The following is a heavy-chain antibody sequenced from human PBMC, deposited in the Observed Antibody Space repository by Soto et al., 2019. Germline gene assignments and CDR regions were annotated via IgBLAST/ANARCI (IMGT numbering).Heavy chain of an antibody. V-gene: IGHV5-51*01. CDR2: FHPGDSTS. CDR3: ARIIGYCRNNDCSWTFDI. Sequence: GESLKISCKTSGYSFISYWVAWVRQKPGKGLEWMGTFHPGDSTSTYSPSFQGQVTISVDKSISTAYLHLSSLKASDTAMYYCARIIGYCRNNDCSWTFDIWGQGTTVTVS. D-gene: IGHD2-2*03. CDR1: GYSFISYW. J-gene: IGHJ3*02.